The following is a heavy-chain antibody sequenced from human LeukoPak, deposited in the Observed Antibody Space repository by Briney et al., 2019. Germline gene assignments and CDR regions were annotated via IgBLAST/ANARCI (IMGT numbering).Heavy chain of an antibody. CDR2: IYYSGST. CDR3: ARGRHPLWFGIETIETIFDY. J-gene: IGHJ4*02. CDR1: GGSISSYY. V-gene: IGHV4-59*12. Sequence: PSETLSLTCTVSGGSISSYYWSWIRQPPGKGLEWIGYIYYSGSTNYNPSLKSRVTISVDTSKNQFSLKLSSVTAADTAVYYCARGRHPLWFGIETIETIFDYWGQGTLVTVSS. D-gene: IGHD3-10*01.